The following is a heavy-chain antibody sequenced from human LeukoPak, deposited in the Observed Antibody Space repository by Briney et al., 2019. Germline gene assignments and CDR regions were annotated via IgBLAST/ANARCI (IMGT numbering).Heavy chain of an antibody. CDR3: ARDGGGTARDWFDP. D-gene: IGHD5-18*01. CDR1: GFSFSDFS. CDR2: ISTRSTYI. V-gene: IGHV3-21*01. J-gene: IGHJ5*02. Sequence: GGSLRLSCAASGFSFSDFSMNWVRQAPGKGLEWISSISTRSTYIYYADSVKGRFTISRDNDKNSLYLQMHSLRADDTAVYYCARDGGGTARDWFDPWGQGTLVTVSS.